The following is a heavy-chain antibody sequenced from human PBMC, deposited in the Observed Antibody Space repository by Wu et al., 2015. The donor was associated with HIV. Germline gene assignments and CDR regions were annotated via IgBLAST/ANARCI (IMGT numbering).Heavy chain of an antibody. D-gene: IGHD2-2*01. V-gene: IGHV1-46*01. CDR3: TSVRRVPTYYYYGVDV. CDR2: TNPSTGAT. CDR1: GYTFRVYF. J-gene: IGHJ6*02. Sequence: QIQLTQSGAEVKESGASVKVSCKGSGYTFRVYFIHWVRQAPGQGPEWMGITNPSTGATHFPQKFQARVTLTSDTSTSTVHMTLSGLTSDDTAVYYCTSVRRVPTYYYYGVDVWGQGTTVIVSS.